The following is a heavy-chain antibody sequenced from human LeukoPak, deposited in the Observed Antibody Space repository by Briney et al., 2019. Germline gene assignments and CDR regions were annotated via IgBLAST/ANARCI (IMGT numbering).Heavy chain of an antibody. Sequence: PGGSLRLSCAVSRFTFSDYWMRWVRQAPGKGLEWVAAINKDGSEKQYVDSVKGRFTISRDNARNSVYLQMTSQGAEDTAVYYCATYTQYFGAPGGADYWGLGTLVTVSS. CDR2: INKDGSEK. D-gene: IGHD2-8*02. J-gene: IGHJ4*02. CDR3: ATYTQYFGAPGGADY. V-gene: IGHV3-7*01. CDR1: RFTFSDYW.